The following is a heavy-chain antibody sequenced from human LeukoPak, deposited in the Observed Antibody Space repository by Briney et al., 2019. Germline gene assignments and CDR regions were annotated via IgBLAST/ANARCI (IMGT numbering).Heavy chain of an antibody. D-gene: IGHD6-13*01. CDR2: ISSSSSYI. CDR3: ARDQRTPAAGRAFDY. J-gene: IGHJ4*02. V-gene: IGHV3-21*01. CDR1: GFTFSSYS. Sequence: GGSLRLSCAASGFTFSSYSMNWVRQAPGKGLEWVSSISSSSSYIYYADSVKGRFTISRDNAKNSLYLQMNSLRAEDTAVYYCARDQRTPAAGRAFDYWGQGTLVTVSS.